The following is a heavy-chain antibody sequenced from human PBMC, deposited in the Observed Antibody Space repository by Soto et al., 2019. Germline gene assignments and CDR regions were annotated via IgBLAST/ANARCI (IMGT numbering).Heavy chain of an antibody. D-gene: IGHD5-18*01. J-gene: IGHJ4*02. V-gene: IGHV3-30*18. CDR1: GFTFSSYG. CDR3: AKDLTAMAPWYYFDY. Sequence: QVQLVESGGGVVQPGRSLRLSCAASGFTFSSYGMHWVRQAPGKGLEWVAVISYDGSNKYYADSVKARFTISRDNSKNTLYLQMNILRAEDTAVYYCAKDLTAMAPWYYFDYWGEGTLVTVAS. CDR2: ISYDGSNK.